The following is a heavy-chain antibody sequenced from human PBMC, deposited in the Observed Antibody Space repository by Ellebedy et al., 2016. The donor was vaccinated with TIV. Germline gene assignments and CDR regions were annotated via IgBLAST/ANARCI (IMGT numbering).Heavy chain of an antibody. J-gene: IGHJ3*02. CDR2: ISYSGST. Sequence: MPSETLSLTCTVSGGSISSYYWSWIRQPPGKGLEWIGYISYSGSTNYNPSLKSRVTISVDTYKNQFYLKLSSVTAADTAVYYCARVVWQLPVSYAFDIWGQGTMVTVSS. D-gene: IGHD2-15*01. CDR1: GGSISSYY. CDR3: ARVVWQLPVSYAFDI. V-gene: IGHV4-59*01.